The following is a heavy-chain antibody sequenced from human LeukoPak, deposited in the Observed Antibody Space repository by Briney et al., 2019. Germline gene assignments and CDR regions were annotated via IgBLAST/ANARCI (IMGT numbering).Heavy chain of an antibody. CDR2: INPNSGGT. CDR3: ATGYYNSGLRY. Sequence: ASVKVSCKASGYSFTGYYTHWVRQAPGQGLEWMGWINPNSGGTNYAQNFQGRVTMTRDTSITTAYMELSRLRSDDTAVYSCATGYYNSGLRYWGQGTLVTVSS. CDR1: GYSFTGYY. J-gene: IGHJ4*02. V-gene: IGHV1-2*02. D-gene: IGHD3-22*01.